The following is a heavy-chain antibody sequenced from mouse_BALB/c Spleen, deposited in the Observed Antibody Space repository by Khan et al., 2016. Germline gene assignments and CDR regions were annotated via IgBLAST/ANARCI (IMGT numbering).Heavy chain of an antibody. V-gene: IGHV14-3*02. CDR1: GFNIKDTY. CDR3: ARGTGTDWFAY. Sequence: VQLKQSGAELVKPGASVKLSCTASGFNIKDTYMHWVKQRPEQGLEWIGRIDPANGTTKYDPKFQGKATITADTSSNTAYLQLSSLTSEDTAVYYCARGTGTDWFAYWGQGTLVTVSA. CDR2: IDPANGTT. D-gene: IGHD4-1*01. J-gene: IGHJ3*01.